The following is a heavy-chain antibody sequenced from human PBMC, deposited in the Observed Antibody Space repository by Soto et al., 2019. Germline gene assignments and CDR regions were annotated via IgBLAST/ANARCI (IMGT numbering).Heavy chain of an antibody. CDR1: GFTFSSYA. J-gene: IGHJ6*02. Sequence: QVQLVEAGGGVVQPGRSLRLSCAASGFTFSSYAMHWVLQAPGKGLEWVAVISYDGSNKYYADSVKGRFTISRDNSKNTLYLQMNSLRAEDTAVYYCARDLEAGASYYYGMDVWGQGTKVTVSS. CDR3: ARDLEAGASYYYGMDV. CDR2: ISYDGSNK. D-gene: IGHD6-19*01. V-gene: IGHV3-30-3*01.